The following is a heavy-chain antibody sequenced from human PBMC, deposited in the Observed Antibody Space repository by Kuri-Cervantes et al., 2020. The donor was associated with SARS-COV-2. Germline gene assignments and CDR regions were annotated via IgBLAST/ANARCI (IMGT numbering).Heavy chain of an antibody. CDR1: GFTVSSNY. J-gene: IGHJ4*02. CDR2: ISGSGGST. D-gene: IGHD1-26*01. Sequence: GESLKISCAASGFTVSSNYMSWVRQAPGKGLEWVSAISGSGGSTYYADSVKGRFTISRDNAKNSLYLQMNSLRAEDTAVYYCARVVAEFFSGYYDFDYWGQGTLVTVSS. V-gene: IGHV3-21*01. CDR3: ARVVAEFFSGYYDFDY.